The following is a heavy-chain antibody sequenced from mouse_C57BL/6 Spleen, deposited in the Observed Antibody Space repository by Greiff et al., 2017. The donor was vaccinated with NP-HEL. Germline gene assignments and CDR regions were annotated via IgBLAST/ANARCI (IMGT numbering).Heavy chain of an antibody. J-gene: IGHJ2*01. Sequence: VQLQQSGAELVRPGASVTLSCKASGYTFTDYEMHWVKQTPVHGLEWIGAIDPETGGTAYNQKFKGKAILTADQSSTTAYMELRSRTSVDSAVYYCTRAFITTVVAPYYFDYWGQGTTLTVSS. CDR1: GYTFTDYE. V-gene: IGHV1-15*01. D-gene: IGHD1-1*01. CDR3: TRAFITTVVAPYYFDY. CDR2: IDPETGGT.